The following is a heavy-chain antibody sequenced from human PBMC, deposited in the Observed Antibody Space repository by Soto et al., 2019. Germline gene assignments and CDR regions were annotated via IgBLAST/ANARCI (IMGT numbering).Heavy chain of an antibody. CDR3: ASERNIAARQYYYGMDV. CDR2: INPSGGST. V-gene: IGHV1-46*01. CDR1: GYTFTSYY. Sequence: ASVKVSCKASGYTFTSYYMHWVRQAPGQRLEWMGIINPSGGSTSYAQKFQGRVTMTRDTSTSTVYMELSSLRSEDTAVYYCASERNIAARQYYYGMDVWGQGTTVTVSS. J-gene: IGHJ6*02. D-gene: IGHD6-6*01.